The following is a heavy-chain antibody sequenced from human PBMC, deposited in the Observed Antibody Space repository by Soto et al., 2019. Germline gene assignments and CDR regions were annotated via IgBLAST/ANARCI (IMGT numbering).Heavy chain of an antibody. D-gene: IGHD6-19*01. J-gene: IGHJ3*02. CDR3: ARIKKQWLVRSDAFDI. CDR2: IKQDGSEK. CDR1: GFTFSSYW. Sequence: GGSLRLSCAASGFTFSSYWMSWVRQAPGKGLEWVANIKQDGSEKYYVDSVKGRFTISRDNAKNSLYLQMNSLRAEVTAVYYCARIKKQWLVRSDAFDIWGQGTMVTVSS. V-gene: IGHV3-7*01.